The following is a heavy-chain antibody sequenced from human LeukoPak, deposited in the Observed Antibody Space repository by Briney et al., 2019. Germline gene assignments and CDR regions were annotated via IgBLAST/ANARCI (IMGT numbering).Heavy chain of an antibody. J-gene: IGHJ4*02. D-gene: IGHD4-11*01. CDR1: GVPITSGGYY. Sequence: PSETLSLTCTVSGVPITSGGYYWSWIRQHPGKGLEWLGYIYYSESTYYNPSLKSRLTISLDTSKNHFSLRLTSVTAADTAVYYCARGPVRDYSNYWGQGTLVTVSS. CDR2: IYYSEST. V-gene: IGHV4-31*03. CDR3: ARGPVRDYSNY.